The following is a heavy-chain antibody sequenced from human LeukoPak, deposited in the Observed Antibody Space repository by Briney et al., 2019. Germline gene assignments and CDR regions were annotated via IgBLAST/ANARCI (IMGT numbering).Heavy chain of an antibody. J-gene: IGHJ4*02. CDR2: INPNIGGT. CDR1: VYTLTGYY. Sequence: GPSVKASCKASVYTLTGYYMHWERHAPGHGLEWIERINPNIGGTNYTQTFQGRVTMTRDTPISTAYMGLSRLRSDDTAVYYCARDRYLYCSGGSCYWFDYWGQGTLVTVSS. V-gene: IGHV1-2*06. D-gene: IGHD2-15*01. CDR3: ARDRYLYCSGGSCYWFDY.